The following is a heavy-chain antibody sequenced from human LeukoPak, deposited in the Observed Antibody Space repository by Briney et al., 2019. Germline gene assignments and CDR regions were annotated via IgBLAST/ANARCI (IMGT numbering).Heavy chain of an antibody. Sequence: SGGSLRLSCAASGFTFSSYAMSWVRQAPGKGLEWVSAISGSGGSTYYADSVKGRFTISRDNSKNTLYLQMNSLRAEDTGVYYCAKQSSWTTVTTFDYWGQGTLVTVSS. D-gene: IGHD4-17*01. J-gene: IGHJ4*02. CDR1: GFTFSSYA. CDR2: ISGSGGST. V-gene: IGHV3-23*01. CDR3: AKQSSWTTVTTFDY.